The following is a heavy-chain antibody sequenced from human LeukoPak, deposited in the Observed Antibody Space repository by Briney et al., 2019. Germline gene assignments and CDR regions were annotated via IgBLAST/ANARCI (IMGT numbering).Heavy chain of an antibody. D-gene: IGHD6-6*01. V-gene: IGHV5-51*01. CDR1: GYSFTSYW. CDR2: IYPGDSDT. Sequence: GESLKISCKGSGYSFTSYWIGWVRQMPGKGLEWIGIIYPGDSDTRYSPSFQGQVTISADKSISNAYLQWSSLKASDTAMYCCARQLEQLGSYWFGPWGQGTLVTVSS. CDR3: ARQLEQLGSYWFGP. J-gene: IGHJ5*02.